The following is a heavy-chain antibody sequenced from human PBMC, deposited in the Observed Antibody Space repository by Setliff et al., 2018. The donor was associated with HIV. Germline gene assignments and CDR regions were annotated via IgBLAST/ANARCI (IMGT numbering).Heavy chain of an antibody. CDR3: ARRSTDSGIDY. V-gene: IGHV4-34*01. CDR2: INHRGIT. J-gene: IGHJ4*02. D-gene: IGHD6-25*01. Sequence: SETLSLTCAVYGGSLSGFYWNWIRQSPGKGLEWIGEINHRGITTYNSSLTSRVTISIDTSNNQFSLKVRSVTAADTAVYYCARRSTDSGIDYWGRGTLVTVSS. CDR1: GGSLSGFY.